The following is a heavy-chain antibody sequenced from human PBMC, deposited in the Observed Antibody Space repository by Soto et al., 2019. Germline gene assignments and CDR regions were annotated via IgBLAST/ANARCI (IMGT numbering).Heavy chain of an antibody. J-gene: IGHJ4*02. CDR3: ARVAYSSGVDY. V-gene: IGHV3-11*06. CDR1: GFTFSDYY. Sequence: GGLRLSCAASGFTFSDYYMSWIRQAPGKGLEWVSYISSSSSYTNYADSVKGRFTISRDNAKNSLYLQMNSLRAEDTAVYYCARVAYSSGVDYWGQGTLVTVSS. D-gene: IGHD6-19*01. CDR2: ISSSSSYT.